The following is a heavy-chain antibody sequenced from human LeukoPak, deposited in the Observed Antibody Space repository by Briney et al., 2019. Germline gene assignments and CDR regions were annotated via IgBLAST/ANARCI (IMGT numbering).Heavy chain of an antibody. V-gene: IGHV4-34*01. CDR2: INHGGGT. CDR1: GGSFSGYY. CDR3: ARGLSIDGSRYNWFDP. J-gene: IGHJ5*02. D-gene: IGHD3-10*01. Sequence: PSETLSLTCAVYGGSFSGYYGSWIRQPPGKGLEWIGEINHGGGTNYNPSLKNRLTISVVTSKNQVSMNLSSVTAADTAVYHCARGLSIDGSRYNWFDPWGQGTLVTVSS.